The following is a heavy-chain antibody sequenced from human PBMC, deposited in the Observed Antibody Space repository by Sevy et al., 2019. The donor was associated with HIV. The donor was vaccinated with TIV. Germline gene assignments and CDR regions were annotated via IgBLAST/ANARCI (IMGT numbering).Heavy chain of an antibody. Sequence: GGSLRLSCAASGFTFSSYAMHWVRQAPGKGLEWVAVISYDGSNKYYADSVKGRFTISRDNSKNTLYLQMNSLRAEDTAVYYCARGLVPLYDAFDIWGQGTMVTVSS. J-gene: IGHJ3*02. CDR3: ARGLVPLYDAFDI. CDR1: GFTFSSYA. D-gene: IGHD3-9*01. V-gene: IGHV3-30*04. CDR2: ISYDGSNK.